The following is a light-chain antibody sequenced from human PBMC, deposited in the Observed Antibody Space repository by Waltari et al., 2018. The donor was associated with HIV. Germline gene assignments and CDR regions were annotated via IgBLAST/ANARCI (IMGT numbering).Light chain of an antibody. J-gene: IGLJ2*01. Sequence: QSALTQPASVSGSPGPSIPLSCTGTNSDLGTYNYVSWYQQQSGKAPRLLISEVNNRPSGVSNRFSGSKAGNTASLSISGLQAEDEGKYYCSSYTATKILVFGGGTDVTVL. CDR1: NSDLGTYNY. CDR3: SSYTATKILV. CDR2: EVN. V-gene: IGLV2-14*03.